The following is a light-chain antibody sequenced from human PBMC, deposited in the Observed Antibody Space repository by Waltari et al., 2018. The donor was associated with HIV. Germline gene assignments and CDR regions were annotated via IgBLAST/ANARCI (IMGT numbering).Light chain of an antibody. Sequence: DIPMTQSPSSVSASVGDRVTITCRASHAISTCLSWYQHKPGKAAKRLIYSGSSLQSGVPPRFSGSGSGTEFTLTISSLQPEDFATYYCQQDNSFPRTFGGGTKVEIK. J-gene: IGKJ4*01. CDR3: QQDNSFPRT. CDR2: SGS. V-gene: IGKV1D-12*01. CDR1: HAISTC.